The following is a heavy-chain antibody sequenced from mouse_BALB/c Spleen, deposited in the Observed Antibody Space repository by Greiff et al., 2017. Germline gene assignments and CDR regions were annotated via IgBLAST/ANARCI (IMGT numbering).Heavy chain of an antibody. CDR1: GDSITSGC. CDR3: AREDYGAMDY. D-gene: IGHD1-1*01. J-gene: IGHJ4*01. CDR2: ISNSGNT. V-gene: IGHV3-8*02. Sequence: EVQVVESGPSLVKPSQTLSLTCSVTGDSITSGCWNWIRKFPGNKVEYMGYISNSGNTYYNPSLKSRISITRDTSKNQYYLQLNSVTTEDTATYYCAREDYGAMDYWGQGTSVTVSS.